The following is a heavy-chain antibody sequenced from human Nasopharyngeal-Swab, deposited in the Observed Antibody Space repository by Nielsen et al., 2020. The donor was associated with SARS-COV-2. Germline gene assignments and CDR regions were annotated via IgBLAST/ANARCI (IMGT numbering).Heavy chain of an antibody. V-gene: IGHV4-59*08. CDR2: ITYSGRT. Sequence: SETLSLTCTVSGGSISTYYWSWIRQPPGKGLEWIGYITYSGRTNYNPYLKSRFTISVETTRNKFSLTLTSMPAPDTAVYYCARNSCSAGDCYSVLDWFDPWGRGTLVTVSS. D-gene: IGHD2-15*01. CDR3: ARNSCSAGDCYSVLDWFDP. J-gene: IGHJ5*02. CDR1: GGSISTYY.